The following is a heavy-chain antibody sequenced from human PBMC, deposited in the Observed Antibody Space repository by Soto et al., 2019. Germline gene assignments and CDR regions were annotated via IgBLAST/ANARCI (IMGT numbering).Heavy chain of an antibody. CDR2: INAGNGNT. CDR3: ARGVRQWLYYYMDV. Sequence: QVQLVQSGAEVKKPGASVKVSCKASGYTFTSYAMHCVRQAPGQRLEWMGWINAGNGNTKYSQKFQGSVTITRDTSASTDYMELSSLRSEDTAVDYCARGVRQWLYYYMDVWGKGTTVTVSS. CDR1: GYTFTSYA. J-gene: IGHJ6*03. D-gene: IGHD6-19*01. V-gene: IGHV1-3*01.